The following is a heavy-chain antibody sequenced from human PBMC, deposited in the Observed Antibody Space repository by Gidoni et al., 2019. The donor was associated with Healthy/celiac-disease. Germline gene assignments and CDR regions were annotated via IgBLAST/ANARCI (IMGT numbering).Heavy chain of an antibody. CDR3: ARAYGSGSYPRGRYYYYGMDV. CDR2: IIPIFGTA. D-gene: IGHD3-10*01. J-gene: IGHJ6*02. CDR1: GGTFSSYA. V-gene: IGHV1-69*06. Sequence: QVQLVQSGAEVKKPGSSVKVSCKASGGTFSSYAIRLVRQAPGQGLEWMGGIIPIFGTANYAQKFQGRVTITAEKSTSTAYMELSSLRSEDTAVYYCARAYGSGSYPRGRYYYYGMDVWGQGTTVTVSS.